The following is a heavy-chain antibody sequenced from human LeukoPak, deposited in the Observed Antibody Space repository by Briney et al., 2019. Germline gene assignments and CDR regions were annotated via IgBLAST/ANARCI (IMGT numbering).Heavy chain of an antibody. CDR3: ASVFGIAAVYFQH. D-gene: IGHD6-13*01. J-gene: IGHJ1*01. V-gene: IGHV4-59*01. CDR2: IYYSGST. Sequence: SETLSLTCTVSGVSISSYYWSWIRQPPGKGLEWIGYIYYSGSTNYNPSLKSRVTISVDTSKNQFSLKLSSVTAADTAVYYCASVFGIAAVYFQHWGQGTLVTVSS. CDR1: GVSISSYY.